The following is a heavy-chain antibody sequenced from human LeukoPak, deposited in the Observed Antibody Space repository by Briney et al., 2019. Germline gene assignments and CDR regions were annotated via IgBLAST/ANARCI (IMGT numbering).Heavy chain of an antibody. CDR2: FFYSGST. Sequence: SQTLSLTCTVSGGSISSGGYYWSWIRQPPGKGLEWIVSFFYSGSTYYNPSLKSRVTISVDTSKNQFSLRLSSVTAADTAVYYCARARGRYIDFLDYWGQGTLITVSS. CDR1: GGSISSGGYY. J-gene: IGHJ4*02. V-gene: IGHV4-30-2*03. D-gene: IGHD3-9*01. CDR3: ARARGRYIDFLDY.